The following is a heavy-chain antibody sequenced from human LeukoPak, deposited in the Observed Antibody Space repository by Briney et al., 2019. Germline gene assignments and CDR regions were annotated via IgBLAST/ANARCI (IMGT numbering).Heavy chain of an antibody. V-gene: IGHV1-58*01. CDR3: AACVGLQGFAALDF. CDR2: IVVGSGNT. Sequence: SVKVSCKASGFTSTGSTLQWVRQARGQHLEWIAWIVVGSGNTNYAQKFQDRLIITRDSATRTVYMQLSSLSSEDTAVYYFAACVGLQGFAALDFWGEGAMVTDSS. D-gene: IGHD1-1*01. J-gene: IGHJ3*01. CDR1: GFTSTGST.